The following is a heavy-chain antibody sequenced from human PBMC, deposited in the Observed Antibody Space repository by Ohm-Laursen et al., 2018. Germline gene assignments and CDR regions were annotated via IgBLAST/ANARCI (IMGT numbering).Heavy chain of an antibody. Sequence: SLRLSCAASGFIFSDYYMTWVRQAPGKGLEWVSCISASGGATYYVDSVKGRFTISRDKSKNMVYLQMNDLRVEDTALYYCGKDDGWSNHIWGQGTMVTVSS. CDR3: GKDDGWSNHI. CDR1: GFIFSDYY. D-gene: IGHD2-15*01. CDR2: ISASGGAT. J-gene: IGHJ3*02. V-gene: IGHV3-23*01.